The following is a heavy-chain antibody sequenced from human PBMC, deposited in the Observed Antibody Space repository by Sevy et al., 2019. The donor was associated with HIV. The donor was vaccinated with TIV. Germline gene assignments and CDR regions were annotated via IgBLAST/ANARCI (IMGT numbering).Heavy chain of an antibody. D-gene: IGHD6-19*01. V-gene: IGHV3-72*01. CDR3: ARAESAVAGLDY. CDR1: GFTFSDHY. Sequence: GGSLRLSCAASGFTFSDHYMDWVRQAPGKGLEWVGRTRNKANSYTTEYAASVKGRFTISRDDSKNSLYPQMNSLKTEDTAVYYCARAESAVAGLDYWGQGTLVTVSS. CDR2: TRNKANSYTT. J-gene: IGHJ4*02.